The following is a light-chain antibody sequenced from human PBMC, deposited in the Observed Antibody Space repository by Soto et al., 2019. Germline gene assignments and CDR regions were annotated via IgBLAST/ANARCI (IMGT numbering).Light chain of an antibody. V-gene: IGLV2-8*01. J-gene: IGLJ2*01. CDR1: SSDVGGYKY. CDR3: SSYAGTDSVE. CDR2: EVS. Sequence: QSALTQPPSASGAPGQSVTISCTGTSSDVGGYKYVSWYQQHPGKAPKLLIYEVSERPSGVPDRFSASKSGDTASLTVSGLQAGDEADYYCSSYAGTDSVEFGGGTKLTVL.